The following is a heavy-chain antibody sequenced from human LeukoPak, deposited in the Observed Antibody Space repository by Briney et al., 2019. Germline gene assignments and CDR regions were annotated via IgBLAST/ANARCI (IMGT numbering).Heavy chain of an antibody. CDR3: ARDRPTGASRVFVVQ. J-gene: IGHJ4*02. V-gene: IGHV3-21*06. Sequence: NPGGSLRLSCTASGFTFSTYAMTWVRQAPGKGLEWISSMSSGSRYIYYADSVRGRFTISRDYTRNSLFLLMNNLRAEDTAIYYCARDRPTGASRVFVVQWGQGTPVTVSS. D-gene: IGHD2-15*01. CDR1: GFTFSTYA. CDR2: MSSGSRYI.